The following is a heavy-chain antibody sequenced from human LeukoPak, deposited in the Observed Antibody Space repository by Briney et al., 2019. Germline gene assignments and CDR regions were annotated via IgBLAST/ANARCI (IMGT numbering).Heavy chain of an antibody. J-gene: IGHJ5*02. V-gene: IGHV4-39*01. CDR2: VYYSGST. Sequence: SETLSLTCTVSSGSIGSSSNYWGWIRQAPGKGLEWIGNVYYSGSTFYNPSLKSRVTISVDTSKNQFSLKLRSVTAADTAIYYCARASLNVVFGNWFDPWGQGTLVTVSS. CDR3: ARASLNVVFGNWFDP. CDR1: SGSIGSSSNY. D-gene: IGHD2-8*01.